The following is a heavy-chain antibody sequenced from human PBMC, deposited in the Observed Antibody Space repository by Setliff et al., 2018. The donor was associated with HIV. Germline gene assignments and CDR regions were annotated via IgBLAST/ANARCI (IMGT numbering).Heavy chain of an antibody. CDR1: GFTFSSYS. J-gene: IGHJ4*02. CDR3: ANRLRGYNKWYYFDY. D-gene: IGHD1-1*01. Sequence: GSLRLSCAASGFTFSSYSMNWVRQAPGKGLEWVATMSGSTGDTYYADSVKGRFTISRDNSKNTLSLQMNSLGAEDTAVYYCANRLRGYNKWYYFDYWGQGTLVTVSS. CDR2: MSGSTGDT. V-gene: IGHV3-23*01.